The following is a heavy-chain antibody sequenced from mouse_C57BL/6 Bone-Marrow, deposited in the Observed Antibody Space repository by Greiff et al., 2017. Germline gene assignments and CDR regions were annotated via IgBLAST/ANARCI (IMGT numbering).Heavy chain of an antibody. J-gene: IGHJ3*01. CDR1: GYTFTSYT. Sequence: VNLVESGAELASPGASVKMSCKASGYTFTSYTMHWVNQRPGQGLEWIGYINPSSGSTKYNQKFKDKATLTADKPSSTAYMQLSSLTSEDSAVDYWAGGAWCAYWGQGTLVTVAA. V-gene: IGHV1-4*01. CDR2: INPSSGST. CDR3: AGGAWCAY.